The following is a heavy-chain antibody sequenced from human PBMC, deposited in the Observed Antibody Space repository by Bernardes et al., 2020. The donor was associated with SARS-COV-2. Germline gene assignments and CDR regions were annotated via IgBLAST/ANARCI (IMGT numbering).Heavy chain of an antibody. CDR2: IWSDGSNK. J-gene: IGHJ4*02. Sequence: GGSLRLSCAASGFTFSSYGMHWVRQAPGKGLEWVAVIWSDGSNKYYADSVKGRFTISIDNSNNTLYLQMNSLRAEDTAVYYCASLPYGYSWYYFDYWGQGALVTVSS. CDR1: GFTFSSYG. V-gene: IGHV3-33*01. D-gene: IGHD5-18*01. CDR3: ASLPYGYSWYYFDY.